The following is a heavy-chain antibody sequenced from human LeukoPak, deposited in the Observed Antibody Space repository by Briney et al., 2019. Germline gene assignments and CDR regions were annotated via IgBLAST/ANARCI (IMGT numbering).Heavy chain of an antibody. CDR2: IRSKAYGGTT. D-gene: IGHD3-10*01. V-gene: IGHV3-49*03. J-gene: IGHJ3*02. CDR3: TRDLGFGELIGAFDI. Sequence: PGGSLRLSCTASGFTFGDYAMSWFRQAPGKGLEWVGFIRSKAYGGTTEYAASVKGRFTISRDDSKSIAYLQMNSLKTEDTAVYYCTRDLGFGELIGAFDIWGQGTMVTVSS. CDR1: GFTFGDYA.